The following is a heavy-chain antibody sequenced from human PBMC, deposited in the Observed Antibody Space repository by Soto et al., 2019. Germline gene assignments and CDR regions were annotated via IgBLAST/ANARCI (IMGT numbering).Heavy chain of an antibody. CDR3: ARGRRRTTYSGPIFDY. CDR1: GGSFSGYY. V-gene: IGHV4-34*01. J-gene: IGHJ4*02. D-gene: IGHD5-12*01. Sequence: QVQLQQWGAGLLKPSETLSLTCAVYGGSFSGYYWSWIRQPPGKGLEWIGEINHSGSTNYNPSLKSRVTISVDTSKNQFSLKLSSVTAADTAVYYCARGRRRTTYSGPIFDYWGQGTLVTVSS. CDR2: INHSGST.